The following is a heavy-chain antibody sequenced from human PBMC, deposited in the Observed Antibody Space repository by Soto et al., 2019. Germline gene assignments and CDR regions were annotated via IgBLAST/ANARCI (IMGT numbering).Heavy chain of an antibody. CDR2: IKSKTDGGTT. D-gene: IGHD2-2*03. CDR3: TTDPGYCSRTSCFDY. Sequence: SGGSLRLSCAASGFTFSNAWMSWVRQAPGKGLEWVGRIKSKTDGGTTDYAAPVKGRFTISRDDSKNTLYLQMNSLKTEDTAVYYCTTDPGYCSRTSCFDYWGQGTLVTVSS. CDR1: GFTFSNAW. J-gene: IGHJ4*02. V-gene: IGHV3-15*01.